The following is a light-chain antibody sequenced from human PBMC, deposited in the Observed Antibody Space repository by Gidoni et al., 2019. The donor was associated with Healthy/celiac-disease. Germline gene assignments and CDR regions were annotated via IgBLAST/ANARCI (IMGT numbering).Light chain of an antibody. Sequence: VIWMSQSTSLLSASTGDRVTISYRIRQGISSYLAWHQQKPGKAPELLIYAASTLQSGVPSRFSGSGSGTDFTLTISCLQSEDFATYYCQQYYSFHPTFGQGTKVEIK. CDR2: AAS. V-gene: IGKV1D-8*01. J-gene: IGKJ1*01. CDR1: QGISSY. CDR3: QQYYSFHPT.